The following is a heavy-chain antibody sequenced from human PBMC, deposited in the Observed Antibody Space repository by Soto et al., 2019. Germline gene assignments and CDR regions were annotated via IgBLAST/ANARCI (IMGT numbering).Heavy chain of an antibody. CDR3: AREEYGSGSYYNDF. CDR1: GFSVSTNY. CDR2: IYSGGAT. D-gene: IGHD3-10*01. J-gene: IGHJ4*02. Sequence: EVQLVESGGGLVQPGGSLRLSCAASGFSVSTNYMTWVRQAPGKGLEWVSLIYSGGATFYADFVNGRFIISRDDSKNTVCLQVNSLRAEDTAVYFCAREEYGSGSYYNDFWGQGTLVTVSS. V-gene: IGHV3-66*01.